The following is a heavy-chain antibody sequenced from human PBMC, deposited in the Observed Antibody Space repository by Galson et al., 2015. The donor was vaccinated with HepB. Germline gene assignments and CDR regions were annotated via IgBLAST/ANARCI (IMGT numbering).Heavy chain of an antibody. CDR2: IWYDGSNK. CDR3: ARDMIAVRPGWFDP. V-gene: IGHV3-33*01. J-gene: IGHJ5*02. Sequence: SLSLSCAASGFIFDSYGMNWVRQAPGKGLEWVAVIWYDGSNKYYADSVKGRFTISRDNSKNTLYLQMNSLRAEDTAVYFCARDMIAVRPGWFDPWGQGTRVTVSS. D-gene: IGHD3-22*01. CDR1: GFIFDSYG.